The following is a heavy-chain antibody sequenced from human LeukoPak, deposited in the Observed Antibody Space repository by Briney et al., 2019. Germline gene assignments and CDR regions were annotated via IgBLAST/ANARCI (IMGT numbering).Heavy chain of an antibody. Sequence: GGSLRLSCAASGFTFSSYAMSWVRQAPGKGLEWVSAISRSGGSTYYADSVKGRFTISRDKSKNTLYLQMNSLRADDTAVYYCARYCSSTSCSYFDYWGQGTLVTVSS. CDR1: GFTFSSYA. V-gene: IGHV3-23*01. D-gene: IGHD2-2*01. CDR2: ISRSGGST. CDR3: ARYCSSTSCSYFDY. J-gene: IGHJ4*02.